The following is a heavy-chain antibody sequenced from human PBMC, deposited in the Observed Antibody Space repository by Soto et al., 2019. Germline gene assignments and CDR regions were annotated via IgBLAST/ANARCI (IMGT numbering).Heavy chain of an antibody. V-gene: IGHV4-59*01. D-gene: IGHD6-6*01. J-gene: IGHJ4*02. CDR1: GGSISSYY. CDR2: IYYSGST. Sequence: SETLSLTCTVSGGSISSYYWSWIRQPPGKGLEWIGYIYYSGSTNYNPSLKSRVTISVDTSKNQFSLKLSSVTAADTAVYYCARVCYSSSFFFDYWGQGTLVTVSS. CDR3: ARVCYSSSFFFDY.